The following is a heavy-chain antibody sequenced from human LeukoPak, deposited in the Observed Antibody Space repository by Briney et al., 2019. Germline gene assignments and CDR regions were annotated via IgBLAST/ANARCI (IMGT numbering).Heavy chain of an antibody. V-gene: IGHV3-20*04. CDR2: INWNGDST. D-gene: IGHD3-10*01. Sequence: GGSLRLSCAASGFTFSSYWMHWVRQAPGKGLEWVSGINWNGDSTGYADSVKGRFTISRDNAKNSLYLQMNSLRPEDTALYYCARALSFLWFGEDYYYMDVWGKGTTVTVSS. J-gene: IGHJ6*03. CDR3: ARALSFLWFGEDYYYMDV. CDR1: GFTFSSYW.